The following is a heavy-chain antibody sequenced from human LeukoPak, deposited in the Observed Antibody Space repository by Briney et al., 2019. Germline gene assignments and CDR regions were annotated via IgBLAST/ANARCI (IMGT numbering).Heavy chain of an antibody. CDR3: ARDTREKPSYTAMASWYFDY. Sequence: ASVNVSCKASGYTVISYYMHWVRQAPGQGLEWMGIIDPSGGSTSYAQKFQGRVTMTRDMSTSTVYMELSSLRSEDTAVYYCARDTREKPSYTAMASWYFDYWGQGTLVTVSS. V-gene: IGHV1-46*01. CDR2: IDPSGGST. CDR1: GYTVISYY. J-gene: IGHJ4*02. D-gene: IGHD5-18*01.